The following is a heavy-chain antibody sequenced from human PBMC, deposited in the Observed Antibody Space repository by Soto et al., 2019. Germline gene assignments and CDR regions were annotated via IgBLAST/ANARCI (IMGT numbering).Heavy chain of an antibody. CDR1: GGSINTFY. J-gene: IGHJ4*02. V-gene: IGHV4-4*07. CDR3: AREGSYSSYNFAHGIQLWSFDF. CDR2: SFSSGST. D-gene: IGHD5-18*01. Sequence: QVRLQESGPGLLKPSETLSLTCPVSGGSINTFYLSCVRQHSGKGREWIGRSFSSGSTSFNPSLESRVARSVDTSKNHFSLNLSSVTAADLAVYSCAREGSYSSYNFAHGIQLWSFDFWGQGALVTVSS.